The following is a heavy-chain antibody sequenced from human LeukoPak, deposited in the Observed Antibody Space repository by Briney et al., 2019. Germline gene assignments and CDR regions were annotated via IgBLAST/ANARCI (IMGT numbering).Heavy chain of an antibody. CDR1: GFTFNNYA. CDR3: AKAPPAATNYYYGMDV. Sequence: GGSLRLSCAASGFTFNNYAMTWVRQAPGKGLEWVSAVSGRGDATYYADSVKGRFTISRDDSKNTLYLQMNSLRAEDTAVYHCAKAPPAATNYYYGMDVWGQGTTVTVFS. CDR2: VSGRGDAT. V-gene: IGHV3-23*01. D-gene: IGHD2-15*01. J-gene: IGHJ6*02.